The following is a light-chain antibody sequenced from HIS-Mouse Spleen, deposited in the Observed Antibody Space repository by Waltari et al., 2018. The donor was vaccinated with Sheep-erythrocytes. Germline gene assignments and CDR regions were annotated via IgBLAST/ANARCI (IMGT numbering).Light chain of an antibody. CDR3: SSYTSSSTWV. J-gene: IGLJ3*02. CDR1: SSDVGGYNY. Sequence: QSALTQPASVSGSPGPSITISCTGPSSDVGGYNYVPWYQHHPGKAPKLMIYEVSNRPSGVSNRFSGSKSGNTASLTISGLQAEDEADYYCSSYTSSSTWVFGGGTKLTVL. V-gene: IGLV2-14*01. CDR2: EVS.